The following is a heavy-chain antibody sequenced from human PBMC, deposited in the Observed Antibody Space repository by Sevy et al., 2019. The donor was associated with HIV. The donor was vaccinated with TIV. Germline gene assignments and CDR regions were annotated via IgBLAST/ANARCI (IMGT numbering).Heavy chain of an antibody. CDR3: ARAPYRQGAFDI. CDR1: GFTFSSYA. Sequence: GGSLRLSCAASGFTFSSYAMHWVRQAPGKGLEWVAVISYDGSNKYYAHSVKGRFTISRDNSKNTLYLQMNSLRAEDTAVYYCARAPYRQGAFDIWGQGTMVTVSS. V-gene: IGHV3-30-3*01. CDR2: ISYDGSNK. J-gene: IGHJ3*02.